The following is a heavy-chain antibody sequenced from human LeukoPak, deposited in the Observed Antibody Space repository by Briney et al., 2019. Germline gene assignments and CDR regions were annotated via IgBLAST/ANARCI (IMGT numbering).Heavy chain of an antibody. D-gene: IGHD3-16*01. CDR2: IYYSGST. V-gene: IGHV4-59*08. J-gene: IGHJ5*02. CDR1: GGSISSYY. Sequence: SSETLSLTCTVSGGSISSYYWSWIRQPPGKGLEWIGYIYYSGSTNYNPSLKSRVTISVDTSKNQFSLKLSSVTAADTAVYYCARRGTDPLYWFGPWGKGTLVTVSS. CDR3: ARRGTDPLYWFGP.